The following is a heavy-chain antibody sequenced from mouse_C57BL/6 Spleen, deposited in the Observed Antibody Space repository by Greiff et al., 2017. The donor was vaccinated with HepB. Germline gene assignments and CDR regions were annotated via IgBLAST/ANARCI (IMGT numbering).Heavy chain of an antibody. D-gene: IGHD2-4*01. CDR2: IRNKANGYTT. CDR3: ARYSYDYDVGFAY. CDR1: GFTFTDYY. V-gene: IGHV7-3*01. Sequence: EVKLMESGGGLVQPGGSLSLSCAASGFTFTDYYMSWVRQPPGKALEWLGFIRNKANGYTTEYSASVKGRFTISRDNSQSILYLQMNALRAEDSATYYCARYSYDYDVGFAYWGQGTLVTVSA. J-gene: IGHJ3*01.